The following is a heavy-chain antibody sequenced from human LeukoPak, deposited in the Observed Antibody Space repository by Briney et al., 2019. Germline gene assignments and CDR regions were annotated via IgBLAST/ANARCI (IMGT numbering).Heavy chain of an antibody. V-gene: IGHV3-23*01. Sequence: GGSLRLSCAASGFTFITYAMNWVRQAPGEGLEWVSALSGSGTITYYTDSVKGRFTISRDNSKNTLYLQMNSLRAEDTAVYYCAKDPLGSSSGYFDYWGQGTLVTVSS. CDR2: LSGSGTIT. CDR1: GFTFITYA. D-gene: IGHD6-6*01. J-gene: IGHJ4*02. CDR3: AKDPLGSSSGYFDY.